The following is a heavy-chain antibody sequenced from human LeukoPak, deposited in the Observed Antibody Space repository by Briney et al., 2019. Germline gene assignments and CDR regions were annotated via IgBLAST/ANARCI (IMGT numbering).Heavy chain of an antibody. CDR2: IYHSGST. CDR1: GYSISSGYY. V-gene: IGHV4-38-2*01. Sequence: PSETLSLTRAVSGYSISSGYYWGWIRQPPGKGLEWIGSIYHSGSTYYNPSLKSRVTISVDTSKNQFPLKLSSVTAADTAVYYCARLEGTIFGVVDFSGQGTLVTVSS. D-gene: IGHD3-3*01. J-gene: IGHJ4*02. CDR3: ARLEGTIFGVVDF.